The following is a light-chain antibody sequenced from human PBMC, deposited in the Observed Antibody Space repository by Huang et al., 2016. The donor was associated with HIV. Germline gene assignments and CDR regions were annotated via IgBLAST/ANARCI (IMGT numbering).Light chain of an antibody. CDR1: QDINTY. CDR3: QQYYSFPLT. Sequence: AIRITQSPSSLSASTGDKVSITCRASQDINTYLAWYQQKPGKHPSLLIYATSTLQSGVPSRFSGSGSGTDFTLTITRLQSEDFATYYCQQYYSFPLTFGQGSQVEV. V-gene: IGKV1-8*01. CDR2: ATS. J-gene: IGKJ1*01.